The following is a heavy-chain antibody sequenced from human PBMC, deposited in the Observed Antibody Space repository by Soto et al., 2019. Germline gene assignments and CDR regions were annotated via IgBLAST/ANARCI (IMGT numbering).Heavy chain of an antibody. J-gene: IGHJ3*02. CDR3: ARDIVVVVAANGAFDI. V-gene: IGHV1-69*08. CDR2: IIPILGIA. CDR1: GGTFSSYT. Sequence: QVQLVQSGAEVQKPGSSVKVSCKASGGTFSSYTISWVRQAPGQGLEWMGRIIPILGIANYAQKFQGRVTITADKSTSTAYMELSSLRSEDTAVYYCARDIVVVVAANGAFDIWGQGTMVTVSS. D-gene: IGHD2-15*01.